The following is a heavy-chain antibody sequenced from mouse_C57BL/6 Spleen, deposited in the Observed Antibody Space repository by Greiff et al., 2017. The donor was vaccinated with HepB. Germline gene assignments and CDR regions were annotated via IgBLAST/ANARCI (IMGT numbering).Heavy chain of an antibody. V-gene: IGHV1-42*01. CDR2: INPSTGGT. D-gene: IGHD1-1*01. CDR1: GYSFTGYY. Sequence: EVQLQQSGPELVKPGASVKISCKASGYSFTGYYMNWVKQSPEKSLEWIGEINPSTGGTTYNQKFKAKATLTADKSSSTAYMQLKSLTSEASAVYYCAKSHYYGSSLWYFDVWGTGTTVTVSS. J-gene: IGHJ1*03. CDR3: AKSHYYGSSLWYFDV.